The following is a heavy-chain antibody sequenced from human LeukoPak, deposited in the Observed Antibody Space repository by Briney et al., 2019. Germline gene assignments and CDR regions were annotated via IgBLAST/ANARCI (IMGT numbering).Heavy chain of an antibody. CDR3: ATGQFGEFLFDY. V-gene: IGHV4-59*01. D-gene: IGHD3-10*01. CDR1: GGSISSYY. J-gene: IGHJ4*02. CDR2: IYYSGST. Sequence: SETLSLTCTVSGGSISSYYWSWIREPPGEGLEWVGYIYYSGSTNYNPSLKSRVTISVDTSKNQFSLKLSSVTAADTAVYYCATGQFGEFLFDYWGQGTLVTVSS.